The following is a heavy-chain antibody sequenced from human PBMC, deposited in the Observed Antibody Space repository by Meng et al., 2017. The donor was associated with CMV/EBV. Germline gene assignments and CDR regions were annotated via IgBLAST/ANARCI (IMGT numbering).Heavy chain of an antibody. V-gene: IGHV4-34*01. Sequence: QVQLQQWGAGLLKPSETLSLTCAVYGGSFSGYYWSWIRQPPGKGLEWIGEINHSGSTNYNPSLKSRVTISVDTSKNQSSLKLSSVTAADTAVYYCARESMVRGEDWGQGTLVTVSS. J-gene: IGHJ4*02. CDR3: ARESMVRGED. CDR2: INHSGST. D-gene: IGHD3-10*01. CDR1: GGSFSGYY.